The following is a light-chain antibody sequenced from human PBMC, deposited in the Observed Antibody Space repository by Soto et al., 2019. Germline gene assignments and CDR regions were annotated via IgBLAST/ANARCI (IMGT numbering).Light chain of an antibody. CDR1: QTVRSSS. Sequence: EIVLTQSPGTLSLSPGERATLSCRASQTVRSSSLAWYQQKPGQAPRLLIYDASTRATGIPDRFSGSGSGTDFTLTISRLEPEDFAVYYCQQYGSSPWTFGQGTKVDIK. J-gene: IGKJ1*01. CDR3: QQYGSSPWT. V-gene: IGKV3-20*01. CDR2: DAS.